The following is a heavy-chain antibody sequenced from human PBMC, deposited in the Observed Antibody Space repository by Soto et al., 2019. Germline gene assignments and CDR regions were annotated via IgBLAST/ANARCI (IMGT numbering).Heavy chain of an antibody. D-gene: IGHD7-27*01. CDR2: IWYDGGNK. J-gene: IGHJ4*02. V-gene: IGHV3-33*01. CDR3: ARDRPNSGFDY. Sequence: QVQLVESGGGVVQPGRSLRLSCAASGFTFNSYGMHWVRQAPGKGLEWVAVIWYDGGNKYYGDSVKGRFTISRDNSKNTVYRQMNSLRAEDTAVYYCARDRPNSGFDYWGQGTLVTVSS. CDR1: GFTFNSYG.